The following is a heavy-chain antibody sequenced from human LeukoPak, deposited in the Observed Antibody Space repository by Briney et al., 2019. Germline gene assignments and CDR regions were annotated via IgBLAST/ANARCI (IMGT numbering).Heavy chain of an antibody. CDR1: GFTFSSYW. J-gene: IGHJ4*02. Sequence: GGSLRLSCAASGFTFSSYWMHWVRRAPGKGLVWVSRINSDGSSTSYADSVKGRFTISRDNAKNTLYLQMNSLRAEDTAVYYCARRGADWDYFDYWGQGTLVTVSS. CDR3: ARRGADWDYFDY. CDR2: INSDGSST. V-gene: IGHV3-74*01. D-gene: IGHD2-21*01.